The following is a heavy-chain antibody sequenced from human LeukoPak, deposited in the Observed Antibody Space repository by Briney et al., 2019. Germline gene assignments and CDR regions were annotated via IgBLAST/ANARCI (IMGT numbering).Heavy chain of an antibody. D-gene: IGHD2-8*02. CDR2: ISSGSSTI. CDR3: ARDHWSPPSY. CDR1: GFTFSGYG. V-gene: IGHV3-48*01. Sequence: PGGSLRLSCAASGFTFSGYGMNWVRQAPGKGLKWVSYISSGSSTIYYADSVKGRFTISRDNAKNSLYLQMNSLRAEDTAMYYCARDHWSPPSYWGQGTLVTVSS. J-gene: IGHJ4*02.